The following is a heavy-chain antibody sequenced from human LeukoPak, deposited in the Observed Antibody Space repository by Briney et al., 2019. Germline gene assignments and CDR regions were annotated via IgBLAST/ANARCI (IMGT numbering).Heavy chain of an antibody. CDR2: IFYTGST. J-gene: IGHJ4*02. V-gene: IGHV4-59*12. CDR3: ARAGPYYYDSSGYLPPLYYFDY. CDR1: GGSISSYS. Sequence: PSETLSLTYTVSGGSISSYSWSWIRQPPGKGLEWIGYIFYTGSTNYKPSLRSRVTISVDTSKNQFSLKLSSVTAADTAVYYCARAGPYYYDSSGYLPPLYYFDYWGQGTLVTVSS. D-gene: IGHD3-22*01.